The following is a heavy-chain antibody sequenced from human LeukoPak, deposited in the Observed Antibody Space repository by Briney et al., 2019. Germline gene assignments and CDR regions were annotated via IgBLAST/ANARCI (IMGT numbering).Heavy chain of an antibody. D-gene: IGHD2/OR15-2a*01. CDR3: AXXLVXDHSTFDI. V-gene: IGHV4-34*01. CDR1: VGSFSGYY. J-gene: IGHJ3*02. CDR2: INHSGST. Sequence: TXAVXVGSFSGYYWSWIRQPPGKGLEWIGEINHSGSTNYNPSLKSRVTISVDTSKKQFSQKLSSVTAADTAVDYGAXXLVXDHSTFDIWGQGTMVTVSS.